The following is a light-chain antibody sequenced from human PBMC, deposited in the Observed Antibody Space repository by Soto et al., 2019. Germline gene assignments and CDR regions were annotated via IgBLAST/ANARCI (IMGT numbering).Light chain of an antibody. CDR3: LQDYNYPRT. V-gene: IGKV1-6*01. CDR2: AAS. CDR1: QDIKSD. Sequence: AIQMTQSPSFLSASVGDRVTITCRASQDIKSDLGWYQQKPGEAPKLLIYAASSLQGGVPSRFSGSGSGTEFTLTISSLQPEDFATYYCLQDYNYPRTFGQGTKVEIK. J-gene: IGKJ1*01.